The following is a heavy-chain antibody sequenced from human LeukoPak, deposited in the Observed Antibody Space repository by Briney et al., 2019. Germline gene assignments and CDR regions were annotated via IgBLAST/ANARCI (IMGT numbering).Heavy chain of an antibody. CDR3: ARDLGGYYYGTGAFDI. CDR1: GFTFSSYS. CDR2: ISSSSSTI. J-gene: IGHJ3*02. D-gene: IGHD3-10*01. Sequence: GGSLRLSCAASGFTFSSYSMNWVRQAPGKGLEWLSYISSSSSTIYYADSVKGRFTISRDNAKNPLYLQMNSLRAEDTAVYYCARDLGGYYYGTGAFDIWGQGTMVTVSS. V-gene: IGHV3-48*01.